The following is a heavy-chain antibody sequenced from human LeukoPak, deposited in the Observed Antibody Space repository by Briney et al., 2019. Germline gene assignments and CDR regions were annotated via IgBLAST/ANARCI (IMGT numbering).Heavy chain of an antibody. CDR1: GFSFSSNY. CDR3: AGRYDSSGYPLH. Sequence: PGGSLRLSCAASGFSFSSNYVSWVRQAPGKGLEWVSVIYSGGTTYYADSIKGRFAISRDNSKNTLYLQMNSLRAEDTAVYYCAGRYDSSGYPLHWGQGTLVTVSS. V-gene: IGHV3-53*01. CDR2: IYSGGTT. J-gene: IGHJ4*02. D-gene: IGHD3-22*01.